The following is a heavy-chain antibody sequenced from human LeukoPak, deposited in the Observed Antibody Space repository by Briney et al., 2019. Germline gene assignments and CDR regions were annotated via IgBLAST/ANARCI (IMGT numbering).Heavy chain of an antibody. Sequence: GGSLRLSCAASGFTFSSYAMSWVRQAPGKGLEWVSGIGGTSGSTYYADSVKGRFTISRDNAKNTLYLQMSSLRAEDTVVYYCAKDRSTTMVTQGGYLDCWGQGTLVTVSS. J-gene: IGHJ4*02. CDR1: GFTFSSYA. V-gene: IGHV3-23*01. CDR3: AKDRSTTMVTQGGYLDC. D-gene: IGHD4/OR15-4a*01. CDR2: IGGTSGST.